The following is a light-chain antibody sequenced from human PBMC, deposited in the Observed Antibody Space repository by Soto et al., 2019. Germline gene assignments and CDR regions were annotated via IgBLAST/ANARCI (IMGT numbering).Light chain of an antibody. CDR1: SSDVGSYNL. CDR2: EGS. V-gene: IGLV2-23*01. J-gene: IGLJ2*01. CDR3: CSYEGRSSPWV. Sequence: QSALAQPASVSGSPGQSITISCTGTSSDVGSYNLVSWYQQHPGKATKLMIYEGSKRPSGVSNRFSGSTSGNTASLTISGLQAEDEADYYCCSYEGRSSPWVFGGGTKLTVL.